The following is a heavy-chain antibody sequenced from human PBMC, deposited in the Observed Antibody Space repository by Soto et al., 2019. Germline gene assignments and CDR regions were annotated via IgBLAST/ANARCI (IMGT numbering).Heavy chain of an antibody. D-gene: IGHD3-10*01. V-gene: IGHV4-34*01. CDR2: INHSGST. Sequence: PSETLSLTCAVYGGSFSGYYWSWIRQPPGKGLEWIGEINHSGSTNYNPSLKSRVTISVDTSKNQFSLKLSSVTAADTAVYYCARALLLWFGELYWFDPWGQGTLVTVSS. J-gene: IGHJ5*02. CDR1: GGSFSGYY. CDR3: ARALLLWFGELYWFDP.